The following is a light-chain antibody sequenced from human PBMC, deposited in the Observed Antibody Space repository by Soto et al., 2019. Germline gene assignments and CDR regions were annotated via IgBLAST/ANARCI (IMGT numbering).Light chain of an antibody. V-gene: IGKV3-20*01. Sequence: ETVLTQSPGTLSLSPGERATLSCRASQSVSSSYLAWYQQKPGQAPRLLIYGASSRATGIPDRFSGSGSGTDFTLTISRLEPEDFAVYYCQQYFSSPPSWTFGQGTKVEI. CDR2: GAS. J-gene: IGKJ1*01. CDR1: QSVSSSY. CDR3: QQYFSSPPSWT.